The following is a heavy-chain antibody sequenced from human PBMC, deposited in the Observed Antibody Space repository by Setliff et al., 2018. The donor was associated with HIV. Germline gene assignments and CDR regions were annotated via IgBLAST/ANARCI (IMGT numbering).Heavy chain of an antibody. D-gene: IGHD2-8*01. J-gene: IGHJ5*02. Sequence: SETLSLTCSVSGGSISSSTYYWGWIRQPPGKGLEWIGDIFYTGNTYYNPSLKSRVAISVDTSESQFSLKLNSVTAADTAVYYCARRGRDGVLIVFATGFDPWGQGTLVTVSS. CDR3: ARRGRDGVLIVFATGFDP. V-gene: IGHV4-39*01. CDR2: IFYTGNT. CDR1: GGSISSSTYY.